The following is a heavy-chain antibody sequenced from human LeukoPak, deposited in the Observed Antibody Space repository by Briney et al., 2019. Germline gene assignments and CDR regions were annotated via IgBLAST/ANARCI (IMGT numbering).Heavy chain of an antibody. Sequence: HPGGSMRLSCAASGFTFSSYAMSWVRQAPGKGLEWVSAISGSGGSTYYADSVKGRFTISRDNSKNTLYLQMNSLRAEDTAVYYCAKDPNYVWFGDGFGYWGQGTLVTVSS. CDR3: AKDPNYVWFGDGFGY. CDR2: ISGSGGST. J-gene: IGHJ4*02. D-gene: IGHD3-10*01. V-gene: IGHV3-23*01. CDR1: GFTFSSYA.